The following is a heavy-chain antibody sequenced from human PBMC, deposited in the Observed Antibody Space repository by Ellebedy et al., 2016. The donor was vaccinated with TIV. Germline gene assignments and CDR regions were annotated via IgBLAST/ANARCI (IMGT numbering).Heavy chain of an antibody. CDR3: ARGFGEFSAWFDP. CDR1: GGSMSSVDYY. D-gene: IGHD3-10*01. CDR2: IHYSGNT. Sequence: SETLSLXCSVSGGSMSSVDYYWNWIRQHPGKGLEWIGYIHYSGNTYYNPSPKSRVPISVDTSKNQFSLKLSSVTAADTAVYYCARGFGEFSAWFDPWGQGTLVTVSS. V-gene: IGHV4-31*03. J-gene: IGHJ5*02.